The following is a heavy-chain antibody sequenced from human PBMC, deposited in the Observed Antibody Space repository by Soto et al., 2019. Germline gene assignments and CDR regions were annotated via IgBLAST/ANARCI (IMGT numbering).Heavy chain of an antibody. Sequence: SETLSLTCTVSGGSISSCSYYWGWIRQPPGKGLEWIGSIYYSGSTYYNPSLKSRVTISVDTSKNQFSLKLSSVTAADTAVYYCARQRSTYYDFWSGHEPDYWGQGTLVTVSS. CDR1: GGSISSCSYY. V-gene: IGHV4-39*01. CDR3: ARQRSTYYDFWSGHEPDY. J-gene: IGHJ4*02. CDR2: IYYSGST. D-gene: IGHD3-3*01.